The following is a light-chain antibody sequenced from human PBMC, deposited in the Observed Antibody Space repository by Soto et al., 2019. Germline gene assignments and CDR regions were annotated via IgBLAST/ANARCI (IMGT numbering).Light chain of an antibody. CDR3: QQYGSSPLYT. Sequence: EVVLTQSPGTLSLSPGERATLSCRASQSVSNNYFAWYQQKPGQAPRLLIFGSSDRATGIPDRFSGSGSGTDFTLTISRPEPEDFAVYYCQQYGSSPLYTFGQGTQLAIK. J-gene: IGKJ2*01. V-gene: IGKV3-20*01. CDR2: GSS. CDR1: QSVSNNY.